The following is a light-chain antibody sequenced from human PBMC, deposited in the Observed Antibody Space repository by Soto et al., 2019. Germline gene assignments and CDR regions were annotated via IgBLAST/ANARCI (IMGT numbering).Light chain of an antibody. CDR3: QQSYSIPNT. J-gene: IGKJ2*01. V-gene: IGKV1-39*01. Sequence: DIQMTQSPSSLSASVGDRVTITCRASQSISSSLHWYQQKPGKAPKLLIYTASSLQSGAPSKYSRRRSEQEYNIANSNLEPEAYATNSYQQSYSIPNTFGQQTKLQIK. CDR1: QSISSS. CDR2: TAS.